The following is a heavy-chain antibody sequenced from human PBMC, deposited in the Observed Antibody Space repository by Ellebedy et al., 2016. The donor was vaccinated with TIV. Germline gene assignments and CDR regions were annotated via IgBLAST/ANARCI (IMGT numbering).Heavy chain of an antibody. CDR1: GFTFSSYW. CDR3: ASEYSSSSHWGY. J-gene: IGHJ4*02. D-gene: IGHD6-6*01. CDR2: INSDGSST. V-gene: IGHV3-74*01. Sequence: GGSLRLSCAASGFTFSSYWMHWVRRAPGTGLVWVSRINSDGSSTSYADSVKGRFTISRDNAKNSLYLQMSSLRAEDTAVYYCASEYSSSSHWGYWGQGTLVTVSS.